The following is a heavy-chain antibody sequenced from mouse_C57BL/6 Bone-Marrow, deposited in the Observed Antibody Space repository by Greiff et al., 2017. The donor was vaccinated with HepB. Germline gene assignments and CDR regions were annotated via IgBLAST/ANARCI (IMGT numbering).Heavy chain of an antibody. D-gene: IGHD2-5*01. V-gene: IGHV14-3*01. CDR1: GFNFKNTY. CDR3: ALAYYSNDYEVGFAY. CDR2: IDPANGNT. Sequence: VQLQQSVAELVRPGASVKLSCTASGFNFKNTYMHWVKQRPEQGLEWIGRIDPANGNTKYAPKFQGKATITADTSSNTAYLQLSSLTSEDTAIYYCALAYYSNDYEVGFAYWGQGTLVTVSA. J-gene: IGHJ3*01.